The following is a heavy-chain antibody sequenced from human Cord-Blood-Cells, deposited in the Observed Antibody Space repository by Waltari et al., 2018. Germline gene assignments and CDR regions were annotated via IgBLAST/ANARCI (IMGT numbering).Heavy chain of an antibody. Sequence: QVQLVQSGAEVKKPGASVKVSCKASGYTFTGYYMHGVRRAPGQGLEWMGWINPNSGGTNYAQKFQGRVTMTRDTSISTAYMELSRLRSDDTAVYYCARAGGDYYDSSGYYFDYWGQGTLVTVSS. D-gene: IGHD3-22*01. CDR1: GYTFTGYY. J-gene: IGHJ4*02. CDR2: INPNSGGT. CDR3: ARAGGDYYDSSGYYFDY. V-gene: IGHV1-2*02.